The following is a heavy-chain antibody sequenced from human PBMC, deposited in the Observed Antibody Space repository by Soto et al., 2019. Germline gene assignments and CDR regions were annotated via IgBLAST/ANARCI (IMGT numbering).Heavy chain of an antibody. D-gene: IGHD5-18*01. CDR1: GGSIRSSNW. V-gene: IGHV4-4*02. CDR3: ASSPPYSHLFDP. Sequence: SETLSLTCTVSGGSIRSSNWWSWVRQPPVKGLEWIGEIYHSGSTNYNPSLKSRVTISVDKSKNQFSLRLSSVTAADTAVYYCASSPPYSHLFDPGGQGTLVTVSS. CDR2: IYHSGST. J-gene: IGHJ5*02.